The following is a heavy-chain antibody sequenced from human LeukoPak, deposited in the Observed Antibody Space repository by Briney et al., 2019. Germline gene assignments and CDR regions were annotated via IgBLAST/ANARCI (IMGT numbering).Heavy chain of an antibody. CDR1: GFAFSSYG. J-gene: IGHJ4*02. V-gene: IGHV3-33*01. D-gene: IGHD4-17*01. CDR3: ARDRAMTTSGFDY. Sequence: PGRSLRLSCAASGFAFSSYGMHWVRQAPGKGLEWVAVIWYDGSNKYYADSVKGRFTISRDNSKNTLYLQMNSLRAEDTAVYYCARDRAMTTSGFDYWGQGTLVTVSS. CDR2: IWYDGSNK.